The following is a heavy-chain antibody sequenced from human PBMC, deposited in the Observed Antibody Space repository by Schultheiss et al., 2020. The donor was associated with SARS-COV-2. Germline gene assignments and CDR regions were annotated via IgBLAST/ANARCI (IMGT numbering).Heavy chain of an antibody. CDR2: IYYSGST. V-gene: IGHV4-59*01. CDR3: ARVNLPGYYFDSSGYYYPVGAFDI. J-gene: IGHJ3*02. CDR1: GGSISSYY. D-gene: IGHD3-22*01. Sequence: SETLSFTCTVSGGSISSYYWSWIRQPPGKGLEWIGYIYYSGSTNYNPSLKSRVTISVDTSKNQFSLKLSSVTAADTAVYYCARVNLPGYYFDSSGYYYPVGAFDIWGQGTMVTVSS.